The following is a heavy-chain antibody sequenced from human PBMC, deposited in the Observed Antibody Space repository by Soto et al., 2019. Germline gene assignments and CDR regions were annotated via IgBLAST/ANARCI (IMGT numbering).Heavy chain of an antibody. CDR2: INQDGGVT. Sequence: GGSLRLSCVASGFTFISSFIGWIRQAPGKGLEWVANINQDGGVTYYVDSVEGRFTISRDNTKDSLYLQMNSLRGEDTAIYYCARYYRGSGRYFFDYWGQGTPVTSPQ. CDR3: ARYYRGSGRYFFDY. V-gene: IGHV3-7*03. J-gene: IGHJ4*02. D-gene: IGHD6-19*01. CDR1: GFTFISSF.